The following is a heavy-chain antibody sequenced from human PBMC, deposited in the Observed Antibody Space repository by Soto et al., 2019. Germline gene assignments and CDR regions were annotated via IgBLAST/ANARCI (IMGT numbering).Heavy chain of an antibody. CDR1: GFTFSNAW. CDR2: IKSKTDGGTT. D-gene: IGHD3-10*01. V-gene: IGHV3-15*01. CDR3: TTYPRVWLWLADAFDI. Sequence: GGSLRLSCAASGFTFSNAWMSWVRQAPGKGLEWVGRIKSKTDGGTTDYAAPVKGRFTISRDDPKNTLYLQMNSLKTEDTAVYYCTTYPRVWLWLADAFDIWGQGTMVTVSS. J-gene: IGHJ3*02.